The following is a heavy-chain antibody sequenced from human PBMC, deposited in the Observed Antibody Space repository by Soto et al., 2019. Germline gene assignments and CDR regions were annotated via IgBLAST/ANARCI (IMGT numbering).Heavy chain of an antibody. CDR1: GFTFSSYG. J-gene: IGHJ4*02. D-gene: IGHD3-22*01. V-gene: IGHV3-30*18. CDR3: AKDGSYDSSGYYYGGIDY. Sequence: VGSLRLSCAASGFTFSSYGMHWVRQAPGKGLEWVAVISYDGSNKYYADSVKGRFTISRDNSKNTLYLQMNSLRAEDTAVYYCAKDGSYDSSGYYYGGIDYWGQGTLVTVSS. CDR2: ISYDGSNK.